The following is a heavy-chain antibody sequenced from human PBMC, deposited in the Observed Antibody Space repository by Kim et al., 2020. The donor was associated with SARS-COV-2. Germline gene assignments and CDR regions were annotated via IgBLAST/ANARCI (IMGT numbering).Heavy chain of an antibody. CDR1: GFTFSDYY. Sequence: GGSLRLSCAASGFTFSDYYMSWIRQAPGKGLEWVSYISSSGSTIYYADYVKGRFTISRDNAKNSLYLQMNSLRAEDTAVYYCARDLYPIAVAGTNYYYYYGMDVWGQGTTVTVSS. CDR2: ISSSGSTI. CDR3: ARDLYPIAVAGTNYYYYYGMDV. J-gene: IGHJ6*02. V-gene: IGHV3-11*04. D-gene: IGHD6-19*01.